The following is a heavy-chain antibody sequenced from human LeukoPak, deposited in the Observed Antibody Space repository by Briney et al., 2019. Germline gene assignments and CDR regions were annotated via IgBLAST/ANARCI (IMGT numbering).Heavy chain of an antibody. V-gene: IGHV3-7*01. CDR1: GLSFSSSW. J-gene: IGHJ4*02. D-gene: IGHD5-18*01. CDR3: ARDLAYSRLDY. Sequence: GGSLRLSCAVSGLSFSSSWMDWVRQAPGKGLEWVASINPDGNKKYSADSVKGRFTISRDNAENSLYLQMNSLRVEDTAFYYCARDLAYSRLDYWGQGMLVTVSS. CDR2: INPDGNKK.